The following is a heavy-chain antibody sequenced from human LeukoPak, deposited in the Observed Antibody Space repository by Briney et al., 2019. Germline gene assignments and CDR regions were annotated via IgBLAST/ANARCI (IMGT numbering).Heavy chain of an antibody. D-gene: IGHD3-10*01. Sequence: PSETLSLTCTVSGGSISDYSWIWVRQPPGKGLEWVGHISNKEKTNYSPSLNSRVTISVDKSRNQFSLNLSSVTAADTAVYYCAREYYSLSGINWFDPWGEGTLVTVSS. CDR1: GGSISDYS. CDR3: AREYYSLSGINWFDP. CDR2: ISNKEKT. V-gene: IGHV4-59*01. J-gene: IGHJ5*02.